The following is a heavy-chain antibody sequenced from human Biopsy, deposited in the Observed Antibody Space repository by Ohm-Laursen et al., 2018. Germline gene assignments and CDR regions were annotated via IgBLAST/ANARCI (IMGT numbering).Heavy chain of an antibody. CDR2: IYGSGST. D-gene: IGHD1/OR15-1a*01. V-gene: IGHV4-4*07. CDR1: GDSISSDY. J-gene: IGHJ6*02. CDR3: AREGLDWDNRRYKGLDV. Sequence: GTLSLTWTVSGDSISSDYWTWIRRPAGKGLEWIGRIYGSGSTNYNPSLRGRVTLSGDTSKNQVSLRLRSATAADTAVYYCAREGLDWDNRRYKGLDVWGQGATVIVSS.